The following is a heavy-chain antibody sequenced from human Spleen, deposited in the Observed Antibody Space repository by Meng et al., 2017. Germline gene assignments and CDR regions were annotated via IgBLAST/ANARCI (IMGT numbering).Heavy chain of an antibody. CDR1: GGSISINSYY. Sequence: SETLSLTCAVSGGSISINSYYWGWIRQPPGKGLEWIGSLYYSGSTYYNPSLKSRVTISVDTSKNQFSLKLSSVTAADSAVYYCAGGTVAGTGHYYFDYWGQGTLVTVSS. D-gene: IGHD6-19*01. V-gene: IGHV4-39*07. CDR2: LYYSGST. J-gene: IGHJ4*02. CDR3: AGGTVAGTGHYYFDY.